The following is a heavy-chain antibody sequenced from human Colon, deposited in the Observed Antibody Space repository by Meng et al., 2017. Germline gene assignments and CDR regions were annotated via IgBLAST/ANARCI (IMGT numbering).Heavy chain of an antibody. CDR3: ARNYGP. D-gene: IGHD4-17*01. CDR2: IYYSGST. J-gene: IGHJ5*02. V-gene: IGHV4-61*01. CDR1: GASVSSGSYC. Sequence: QVQLPESGPGLVRPSATLSLTFTVSGASVSSGSYCWSWIRQPPGKGLEWIGYIYYSGSTNYNPSLKSRVTISVDTSKNQFSLKLSSVTAADTAVYYCARNYGPWGQGTLVTVSS.